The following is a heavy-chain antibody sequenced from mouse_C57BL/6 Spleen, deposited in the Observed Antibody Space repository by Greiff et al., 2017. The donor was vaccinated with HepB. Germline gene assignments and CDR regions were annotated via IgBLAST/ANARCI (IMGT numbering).Heavy chain of an antibody. J-gene: IGHJ4*01. CDR2: SRNKANDYTT. CDR1: GFTFSDFY. V-gene: IGHV7-1*01. D-gene: IGHD2-1*01. CDR3: ARDRIGNYGGAMDY. Sequence: EVKLVESGGGLVQSGRSLRLSCATSGFTFSDFYMEWVRQAPGKGLEWIAASRNKANDYTTEYSASVKGRFIVSRDTSQSILYLQMNALRAEDTAIYYCARDRIGNYGGAMDYWGQGTSVTVSS.